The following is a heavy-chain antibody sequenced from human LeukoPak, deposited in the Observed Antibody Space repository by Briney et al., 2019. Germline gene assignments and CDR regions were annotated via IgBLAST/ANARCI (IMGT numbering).Heavy chain of an antibody. CDR3: ARDSYYGSGSYYRYTFDY. Sequence: PRGSLRLSCAASGFTVSSNYMSWVRQAPGKGLEWVSVIYSGGTTYYEDSVKGRFTISRDNSKNTLYLQMNSLRAEDTAVYYCARDSYYGSGSYYRYTFDYWGQGTLVTVSS. D-gene: IGHD3-10*01. CDR2: IYSGGTT. V-gene: IGHV3-53*01. J-gene: IGHJ4*02. CDR1: GFTVSSNY.